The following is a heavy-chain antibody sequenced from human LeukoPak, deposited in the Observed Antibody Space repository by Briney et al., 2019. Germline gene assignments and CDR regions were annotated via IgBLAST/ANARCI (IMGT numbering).Heavy chain of an antibody. V-gene: IGHV3-48*01. D-gene: IGHD1-26*01. Sequence: GGSLRLSCAASGFTFSSYPMNWVRQAPGKGLEWVSYISSSGSTIFYADSLKGRFTISRDNAKNSLYLQMNSLRAEDTAVYYCTRESGATPNTYWGQGTLVTVSS. J-gene: IGHJ4*02. CDR2: ISSSGSTI. CDR1: GFTFSSYP. CDR3: TRESGATPNTY.